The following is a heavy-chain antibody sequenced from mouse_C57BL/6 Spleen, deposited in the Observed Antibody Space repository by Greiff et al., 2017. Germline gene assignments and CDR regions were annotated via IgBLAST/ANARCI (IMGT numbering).Heavy chain of an antibody. CDR3: ARWDDYDAWFAY. CDR1: GYTFTSYW. CDR2: IYPGSGST. V-gene: IGHV1-55*01. Sequence: QVQLQQPGAELVKPGASVKMSCKASGYTFTSYWITWVKQRPGQGLEWIGDIYPGSGSTNYNEKFKSKATLTVDTSSSTAYMQLRSLTSEDSAVYYCARWDDYDAWFAYWGQGTLVTVSA. D-gene: IGHD2-4*01. J-gene: IGHJ3*01.